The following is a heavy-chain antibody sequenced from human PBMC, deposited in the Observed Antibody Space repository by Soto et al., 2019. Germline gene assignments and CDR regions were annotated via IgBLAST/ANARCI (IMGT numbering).Heavy chain of an antibody. V-gene: IGHV1-2*02. CDR3: ARDRGEWLQVVYYYYGMDV. CDR2: INPNSGGT. Sequence: AASVKVSCQASGYTFTGYYMHWVRQAPGQGLEWMGWINPNSGGTNYAQKFQGRVTMTRDTSISTAYMELSRLRSDDTAVYYCARDRGEWLQVVYYYYGMDVWGQGTTVTVSS. J-gene: IGHJ6*02. D-gene: IGHD5-12*01. CDR1: GYTFTGYY.